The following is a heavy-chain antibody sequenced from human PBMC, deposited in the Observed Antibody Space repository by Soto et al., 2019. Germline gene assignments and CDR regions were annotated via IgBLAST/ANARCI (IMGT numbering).Heavy chain of an antibody. V-gene: IGHV4-34*01. D-gene: IGHD1-1*01. CDR3: ARSGLERPIFYYYYGMDV. CDR2: INHSGST. CDR1: GGSFSGYY. J-gene: IGHJ6*02. Sequence: SDTLSLTCAVYGGSFSGYYWSWIRQPPGKGLEWIGEINHSGSTNYNPSLKSRVTISVDTSKNQFSLKLSSVTAADTAVYYCARSGLERPIFYYYYGMDVWGQGTTVTVS.